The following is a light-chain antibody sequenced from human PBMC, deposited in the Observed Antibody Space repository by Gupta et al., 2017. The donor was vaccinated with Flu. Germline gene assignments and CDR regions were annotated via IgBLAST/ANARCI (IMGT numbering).Light chain of an antibody. V-gene: IGKV1-33*01. CDR1: QDIKKY. CDR3: QQYDDLPT. Sequence: LSASVGDRVTITCQASQDIKKYLNWYQQKAGEAPKLLIYDASNLEKGVPLRFSGRGSGTDFTFTISSLQAEDTATYYCQQYDDLPTFGQGTK. J-gene: IGKJ1*01. CDR2: DAS.